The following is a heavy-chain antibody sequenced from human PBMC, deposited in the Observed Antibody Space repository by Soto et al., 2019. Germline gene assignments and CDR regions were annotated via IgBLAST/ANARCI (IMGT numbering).Heavy chain of an antibody. V-gene: IGHV6-1*01. CDR1: GDSVSSNSAA. D-gene: IGHD6-13*01. CDR2: TYYRSKWYN. CDR3: ARGQLPIAAGPGDFGY. J-gene: IGHJ4*02. Sequence: PSQTLSLTCAISGDSVSSNSAAWNWIRQSPSRGLEWLGGTYYRSKWYNDYAVSVKSRITINPDTSKNQFSLQLNSVTPEDTAVYYCARGQLPIAAGPGDFGYWGQGTLVTVSS.